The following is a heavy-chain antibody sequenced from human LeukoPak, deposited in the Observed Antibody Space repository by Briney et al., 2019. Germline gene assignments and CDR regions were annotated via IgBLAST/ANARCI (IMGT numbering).Heavy chain of an antibody. CDR2: ICTSGST. CDR3: ARLLMVYAATRFDP. D-gene: IGHD2-8*01. J-gene: IGHJ5*02. CDR1: GGSISSYY. V-gene: IGHV4-4*09. Sequence: PSETLSLTCTVSGGSISSYYWSWIRQPPGKGLECIGYICTSGSTNYNPSLKSRVTISIDTSKNQFSLKLSSVTAADTAVYYCARLLMVYAATRFDPWGQGTLVTVSS.